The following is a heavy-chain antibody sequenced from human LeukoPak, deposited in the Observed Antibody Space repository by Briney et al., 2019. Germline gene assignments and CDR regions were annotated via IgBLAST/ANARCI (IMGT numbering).Heavy chain of an antibody. Sequence: ASVKVSCKASGYTFTSYYMHWVRQAPGQGLEWMGIINPSGGSTSYAQKFQGRVTMTRDMSTSTVYMELSSLRSEDTAVYYCARRGSSGYYGDYWGQGTLVTVSS. J-gene: IGHJ4*02. CDR1: GYTFTSYY. CDR2: INPSGGST. D-gene: IGHD3-22*01. CDR3: ARRGSSGYYGDY. V-gene: IGHV1-46*01.